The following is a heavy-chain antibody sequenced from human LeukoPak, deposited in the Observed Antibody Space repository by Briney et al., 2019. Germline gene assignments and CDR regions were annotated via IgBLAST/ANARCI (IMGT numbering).Heavy chain of an antibody. V-gene: IGHV4-59*01. CDR2: TYYTGRT. D-gene: IGHD3-9*01. J-gene: IGHJ5*02. Sequence: SETLSLTCTVSGGSISYYYWTWIRQSPGKGLEWIGQTYYTGRTYYNPSLERRVTISLDTSRIQFSLIMTSVTAADTAMYYCARGGTYNDILSFDPWGQGTLVSVSS. CDR1: GGSISYYY. CDR3: ARGGTYNDILSFDP.